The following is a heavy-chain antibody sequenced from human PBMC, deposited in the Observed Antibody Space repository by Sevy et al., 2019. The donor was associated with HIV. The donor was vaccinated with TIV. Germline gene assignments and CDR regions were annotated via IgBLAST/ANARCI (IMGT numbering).Heavy chain of an antibody. CDR1: GGSFSDFY. CDR2: INHREVT. D-gene: IGHD3-3*01. Sequence: SETLSLTCTVYGGSFSDFYWNWIRQSPGKGLEWIGEINHREVTNYNPSLKSRATISADASNGRFSLKLTSVTAADTAVYYCVRFDTKIKIFGVPRGAYWGPGTLVTVSS. V-gene: IGHV4-34*01. J-gene: IGHJ4*02. CDR3: VRFDTKIKIFGVPRGAY.